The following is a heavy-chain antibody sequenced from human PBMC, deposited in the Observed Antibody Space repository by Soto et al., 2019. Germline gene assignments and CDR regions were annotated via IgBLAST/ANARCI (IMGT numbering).Heavy chain of an antibody. Sequence: QVQLVESGGGVVQPEKSLRLSCAASGFTFNNYGMLWVRQAPGKGLEWVATISYDGVNNYYADSVKGRFTISRDNSKNTLYLQMNSLRAEDTAIYYCAKALQWLRSGNFDYWGQGTLVSVSS. J-gene: IGHJ4*02. D-gene: IGHD5-12*01. CDR3: AKALQWLRSGNFDY. CDR1: GFTFNNYG. V-gene: IGHV3-30*18. CDR2: ISYDGVNN.